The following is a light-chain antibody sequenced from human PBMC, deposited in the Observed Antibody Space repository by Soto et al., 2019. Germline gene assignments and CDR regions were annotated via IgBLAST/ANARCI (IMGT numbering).Light chain of an antibody. CDR2: DVT. CDR1: SSDIGGYNY. V-gene: IGLV2-14*03. J-gene: IGLJ1*01. CDR3: SSYASSSTLYV. Sequence: QPVLTQPASVSGSPGQSITISCTGTSSDIGGYNYVSWYQHHPGKAPKLMIYDVTSRPSGVSNRFSGSKSGNTASLTISGLQAEDEADYFCSSYASSSTLYVFGTGTKVTVL.